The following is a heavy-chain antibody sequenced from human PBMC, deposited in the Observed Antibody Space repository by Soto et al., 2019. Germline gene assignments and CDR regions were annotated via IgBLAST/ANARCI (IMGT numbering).Heavy chain of an antibody. Sequence: SVTLRLTCTVSGVSISSHGYFWGCIRQPPGKGLEWIGMISYSGSTYYSPSLKSRVTISADTSKNQLSLRLSSVTAADTAVYYCARQGPYGMDVWGQGTMVTVSS. CDR1: GVSISSHGYF. V-gene: IGHV4-39*01. CDR2: ISYSGST. CDR3: ARQGPYGMDV. J-gene: IGHJ6*02.